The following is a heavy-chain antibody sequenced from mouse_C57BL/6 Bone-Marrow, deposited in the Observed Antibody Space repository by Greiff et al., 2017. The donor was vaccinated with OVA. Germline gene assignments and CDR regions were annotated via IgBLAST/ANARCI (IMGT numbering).Heavy chain of an antibody. D-gene: IGHD1-1*01. V-gene: IGHV7-3*01. CDR1: GFTFTNYY. CDR2: IRNKPNGSTT. J-gene: IGHJ2*01. CDR3: ARYKGRVAVDYFDY. Sequence: EVQVVESGGGLVQPGDSLSLSCAASGFTFTNYYMSWVRQPPGKALEWLAFIRNKPNGSTTAYSASVKGRFTISRANSQRILYLQMNALRAEDSATYYCARYKGRVAVDYFDYWGQGTALTVSS.